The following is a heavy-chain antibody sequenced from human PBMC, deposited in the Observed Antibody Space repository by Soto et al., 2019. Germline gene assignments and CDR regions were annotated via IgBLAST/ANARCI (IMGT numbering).Heavy chain of an antibody. Sequence: ASETLSLTCAVSGGSISSGGYSWSWIQKPPGKGLEWIGYIYYSGSTNYNPSLKSRVTISVDTSKNQFSLKLSSVTAADTAVYYCARLYSGYDYLGSISDYWGQGTLVTVSS. J-gene: IGHJ4*02. V-gene: IGHV4-61*08. CDR1: GGSISSGGYS. CDR3: ARLYSGYDYLGSISDY. D-gene: IGHD5-12*01. CDR2: IYYSGST.